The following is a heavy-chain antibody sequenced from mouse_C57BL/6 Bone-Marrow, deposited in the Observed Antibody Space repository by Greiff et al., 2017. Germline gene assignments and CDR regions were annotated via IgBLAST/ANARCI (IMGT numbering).Heavy chain of an antibody. J-gene: IGHJ2*01. D-gene: IGHD1-1*01. V-gene: IGHV3-6*01. CDR3: ARGILVTTVVARDFDY. CDR2: ISYDGSN. CDR1: GYSITSGYY. Sequence: EVQLQESGPGLVKPSQSLSLTCSVTGYSITSGYYWNWIRKFPGNKLEWMCYISYDGSNNYKPSLKNRISITRDTSKNQFFLKLNSVTTEDTATXYCARGILVTTVVARDFDYWGQGTTLTVSS.